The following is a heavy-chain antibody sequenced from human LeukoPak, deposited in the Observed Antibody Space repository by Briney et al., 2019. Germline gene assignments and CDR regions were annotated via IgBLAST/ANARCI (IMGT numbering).Heavy chain of an antibody. J-gene: IGHJ5*02. Sequence: GGSLRLSCAASGFTFSSSWMSWVRQAPGKGLEWVANRKQDGSEKYYVDSVKGRFTISRDNAKNSLYLQMNSLRAEDTAVYYCARDTGERSSEVSWFDPWGEGTLVTVSS. V-gene: IGHV3-7*01. CDR3: ARDTGERSSEVSWFDP. CDR1: GFTFSSSW. CDR2: RKQDGSEK. D-gene: IGHD3-10*01.